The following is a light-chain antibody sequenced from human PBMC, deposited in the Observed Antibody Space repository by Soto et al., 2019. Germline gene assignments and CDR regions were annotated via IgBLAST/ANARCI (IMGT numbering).Light chain of an antibody. J-gene: IGKJ3*01. CDR2: LGS. V-gene: IGKV2-28*01. Sequence: DIVMTQSPLSLPVTPGEPASISCRSSQSLLHSNGYNYLDWYLQKPGQSPQLLIYLGSNRASGVAGRVSGSGSGTDFTLKISRVEAEDVGVYYCMQALQTPFTFGPGTKVDIK. CDR1: QSLLHSNGYNY. CDR3: MQALQTPFT.